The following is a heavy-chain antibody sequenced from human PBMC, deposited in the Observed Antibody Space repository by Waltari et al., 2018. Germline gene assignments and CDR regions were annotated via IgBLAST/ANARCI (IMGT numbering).Heavy chain of an antibody. J-gene: IGHJ4*02. CDR2: IYSGGST. CDR3: AKDPARGSYFNY. D-gene: IGHD1-26*01. Sequence: EVQLLESGGGLVQPGGSLRLSCAASGFTFSSYAMSWVRQAPGKGLEWVSVIYSGGSTYYADSVKGRFTISRDNSKNTLYLQMNSLRAEDTAVYYCAKDPARGSYFNYWGQGTLVTVSS. CDR1: GFTFSSYA. V-gene: IGHV3-23*03.